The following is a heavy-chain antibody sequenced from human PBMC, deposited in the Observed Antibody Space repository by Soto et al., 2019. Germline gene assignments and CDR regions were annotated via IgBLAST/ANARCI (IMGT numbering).Heavy chain of an antibody. CDR3: AGGPGVARNY. D-gene: IGHD5-12*01. CDR2: FCYSENT. V-gene: IGHV4-39*07. Sequence: SETLSLTCTVSGGSISSGPYSWGWIRQTPGEGLEWIGTFCYSENTYYNPSLESRVTISVDRSKNQFSLKLSSVTAADTAVYYGAGGPGVARNYWGQGTLVTVSS. CDR1: GGSISSGPYS. J-gene: IGHJ4*02.